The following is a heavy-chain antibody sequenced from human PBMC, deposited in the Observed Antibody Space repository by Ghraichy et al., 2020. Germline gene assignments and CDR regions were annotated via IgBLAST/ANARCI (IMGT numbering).Heavy chain of an antibody. CDR1: GGSISSYY. J-gene: IGHJ4*02. CDR3: ARVSGTYSLYYLDY. V-gene: IGHV4-59*01. CDR2: IYYSGST. D-gene: IGHD1-26*01. Sequence: SETLSLTCTVSGGSISSYYWSWIRQPPGKGLEWIGYIYYSGSTNYNPSLRSRVTISVDTSKNQFSLKLSSVIAADTAVYYCARVSGTYSLYYLDYWGQGTLVTVSS.